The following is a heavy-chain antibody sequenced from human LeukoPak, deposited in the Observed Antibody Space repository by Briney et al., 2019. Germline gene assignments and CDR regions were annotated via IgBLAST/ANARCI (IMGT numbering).Heavy chain of an antibody. V-gene: IGHV3-49*03. CDR3: TRSGGSSYYYYYGMDV. Sequence: QTGGSLRLSCAASGFTFSSYAMSWFRQAPGKGLEWVGFIRSKAYGGTTEYAAPVKGRFTISRDDSKSIAYLQMNSLKTEDTAVYYCTRSGGSSYYYYYGMDVWGQGTTVTVSS. J-gene: IGHJ6*02. CDR2: IRSKAYGGTT. D-gene: IGHD2-15*01. CDR1: GFTFSSYA.